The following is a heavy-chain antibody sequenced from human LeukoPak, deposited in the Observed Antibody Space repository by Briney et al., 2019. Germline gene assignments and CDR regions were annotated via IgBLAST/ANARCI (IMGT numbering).Heavy chain of an antibody. D-gene: IGHD6-13*01. CDR1: GGSISSYY. Sequence: PSETLSLTCTVSGGSISSYYWSWIRQPPGKGLEWIGYIYYSGSTNYNPSLKSRVTISVDTSKNQFSLKLSSVTAADTAVCYCARQTAAAGSGYYYGMDVWGQGTTVTVSS. CDR2: IYYSGST. V-gene: IGHV4-59*08. CDR3: ARQTAAAGSGYYYGMDV. J-gene: IGHJ6*02.